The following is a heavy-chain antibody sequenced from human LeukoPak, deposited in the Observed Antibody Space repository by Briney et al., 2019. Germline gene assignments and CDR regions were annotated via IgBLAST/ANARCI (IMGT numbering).Heavy chain of an antibody. CDR2: ISYDGSYK. J-gene: IGHJ4*02. CDR1: EFTSTTSG. Sequence: PRGSLRLSSAPPEFTSTTSGMHCVRQAPGKGLERGAVISYDGSYKFYADSVKGRFTISRDNSKSTLYLQMNSLRAEDTAVYYCAKDRYSGLNTIDYWGQGTLVTVSS. CDR3: AKDRYSGLNTIDY. V-gene: IGHV3-30*18. D-gene: IGHD6-13*01.